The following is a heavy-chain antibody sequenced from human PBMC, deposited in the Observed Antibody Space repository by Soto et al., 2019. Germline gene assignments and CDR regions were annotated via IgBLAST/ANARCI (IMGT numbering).Heavy chain of an antibody. V-gene: IGHV5-51*01. CDR2: IYPGDSDT. J-gene: IGHJ3*02. D-gene: IGHD2-15*01. CDR3: ARSRWSLGYCSGGTCPGAFDI. CDR1: GNSFTTYW. Sequence: PGEFLKISCKGSGNSFTTYWIGWVRQMPGKGLEWMGIIYPGDSDTRYSPSFQGQVTISADKSISTAYLQWSSLKDSDSAIYYCARSRWSLGYCSGGTCPGAFDIWGQGTMVTVSS.